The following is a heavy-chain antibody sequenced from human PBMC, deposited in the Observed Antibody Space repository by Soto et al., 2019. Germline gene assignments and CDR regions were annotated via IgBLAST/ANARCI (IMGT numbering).Heavy chain of an antibody. CDR3: ARVSVAGQYYYYGMDV. CDR2: ISSSGSTI. Sequence: GALRLSCAASVFTFSSYEMNWVRQAPGKGLEWVSYISSSGSTIYYADSVKGRFTISRDNAKNSLYLQMNSLRAEDTAVYYCARVSVAGQYYYYGMDVWGQGTTVTVSS. V-gene: IGHV3-48*03. J-gene: IGHJ6*02. D-gene: IGHD6-19*01. CDR1: VFTFSSYE.